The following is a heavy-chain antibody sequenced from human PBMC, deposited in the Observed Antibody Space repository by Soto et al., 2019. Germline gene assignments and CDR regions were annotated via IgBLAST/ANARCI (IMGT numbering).Heavy chain of an antibody. CDR3: AKGGYTYGLDP. Sequence: GGSLRLSCSASGFSFRSSAMSWVRQAPGKGLEWVSAISESGDNTFYADSVKGRFTISRENSNNALYLQMDTLRAEDTALYFCAKGGYTYGLDPWGQGTLVTVSS. CDR2: ISESGDNT. V-gene: IGHV3-23*01. J-gene: IGHJ5*02. CDR1: GFSFRSSA. D-gene: IGHD5-18*01.